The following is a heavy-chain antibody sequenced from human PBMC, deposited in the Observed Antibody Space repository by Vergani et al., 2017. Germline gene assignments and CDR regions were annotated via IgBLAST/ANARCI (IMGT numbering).Heavy chain of an antibody. V-gene: IGHV1-46*01. CDR1: GYTFTSYY. D-gene: IGHD3-22*01. CDR3: AKDPTHFYDSSGYYTVDY. J-gene: IGHJ4*02. CDR2: INPSGGST. Sequence: QVQLVQSGAEVKKPGASVKVSCKASGYTFTSYYMHWVRQAPGQGLEWMGIINPSGGSTSYAQKFQGRVTMTRDTSTSTVYMELSSLRSEDTAVYYCAKDPTHFYDSSGYYTVDYWGQGTLVTVSS.